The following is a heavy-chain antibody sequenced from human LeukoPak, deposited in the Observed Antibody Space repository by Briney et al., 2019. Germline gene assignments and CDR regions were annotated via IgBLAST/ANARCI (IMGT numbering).Heavy chain of an antibody. J-gene: IGHJ4*02. CDR2: ISSSGSTI. D-gene: IGHD4/OR15-4a*01. CDR1: GFTFSDYY. CDR3: ARASNDYFDY. Sequence: PGVSLRLSCAASGFTFSDYYMSWIREAPGKGREWVSYISSSGSTIYYADSVKGRFTISRDNAKNSLYLQMNSLRAEDTAVYYCARASNDYFDYWGQGTLVTVSS. V-gene: IGHV3-11*01.